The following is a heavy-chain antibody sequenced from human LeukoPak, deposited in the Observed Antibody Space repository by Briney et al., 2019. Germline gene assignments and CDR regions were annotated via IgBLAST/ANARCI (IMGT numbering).Heavy chain of an antibody. CDR1: GFTFSSYA. CDR2: ISGSGGST. Sequence: PGGSLRLSCAASGFTFSSYAMSWVRQAPGKGLEWVSAISGSGGSTYHADSVKGRFTISRDNSKNTLYLQMNSLRAEDTAVYYCAKDWGSGRPSEGEYYFDYWGQGTLVTVSS. J-gene: IGHJ4*02. CDR3: AKDWGSGRPSEGEYYFDY. D-gene: IGHD3-10*01. V-gene: IGHV3-23*01.